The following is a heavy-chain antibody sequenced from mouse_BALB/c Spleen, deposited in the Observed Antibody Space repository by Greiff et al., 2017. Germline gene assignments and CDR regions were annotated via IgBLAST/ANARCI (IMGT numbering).Heavy chain of an antibody. Sequence: QVQLKESGAELAKPGASVKMSCKASGYTFTSYWMHWVKQRPGQGLEWIGYINPSTGYTEYNQKFKDKATLTVDKSSSTAYMQLSSPTSEDSAVYYCARRTTVPLYYFDYWGQGTTLTVSS. CDR2: INPSTGYT. CDR3: ARRTTVPLYYFDY. D-gene: IGHD1-1*01. CDR1: GYTFTSYW. V-gene: IGHV1-7*01. J-gene: IGHJ2*01.